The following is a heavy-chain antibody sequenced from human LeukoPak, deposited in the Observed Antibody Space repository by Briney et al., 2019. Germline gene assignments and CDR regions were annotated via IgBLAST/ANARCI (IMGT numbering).Heavy chain of an antibody. J-gene: IGHJ4*02. Sequence: GGSLRLSCAASGFTFSNYGMHWVRQAPGKGLEWVAVISYDGSHKYYADSVKGRFTISRDDSKNTLYLQVNSLRPEDTAVYYCAKVMVRGVVVTHFDYWGQGTLVTVSS. CDR3: AKVMVRGVVVTHFDY. CDR2: ISYDGSHK. D-gene: IGHD3-10*01. V-gene: IGHV3-30*18. CDR1: GFTFSNYG.